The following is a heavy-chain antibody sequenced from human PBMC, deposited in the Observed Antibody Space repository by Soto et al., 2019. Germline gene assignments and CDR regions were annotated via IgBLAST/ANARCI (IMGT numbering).Heavy chain of an antibody. CDR2: IYYSGST. CDR3: ARLTYYDFWSGRSPDAFDI. D-gene: IGHD3-3*01. CDR1: GGSISSYY. V-gene: IGHV4-59*01. J-gene: IGHJ3*02. Sequence: ASETLSLTCTVSGGSISSYYWSWIRQPPGKGLEWIGYIYYSGSTNYNPSLKSRVTISVDTSKNQFSLKLSSVTAADTAVYYCARLTYYDFWSGRSPDAFDIWGQGTMVTVSS.